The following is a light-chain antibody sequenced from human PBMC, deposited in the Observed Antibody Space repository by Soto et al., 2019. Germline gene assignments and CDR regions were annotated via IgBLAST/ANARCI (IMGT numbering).Light chain of an antibody. CDR2: GAS. Sequence: EIVLTQSPGTLSLSPWERAALSFMASQSVSNNYLAWYQQKPGQPPRRLIYGASSRATGIPDRFSGSGSGTDFTLTISRLEPEDFAVYYCQQYGSSPTFGEGTRLEIK. J-gene: IGKJ5*01. V-gene: IGKV3-20*01. CDR1: QSVSNNY. CDR3: QQYGSSPT.